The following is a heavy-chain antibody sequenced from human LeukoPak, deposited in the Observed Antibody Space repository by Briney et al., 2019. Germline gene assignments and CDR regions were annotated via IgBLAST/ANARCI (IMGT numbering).Heavy chain of an antibody. CDR1: GGTFSSYA. Sequence: SVKVSCKASGGTFSSYAISWVRQAPGQGLEWMGGIIPIFGTANYAQKFQGRVTITADKSTSTAYMELSSLRSEDTAVYYCASAPDPLLLWFGEFWGQGTLVTVSS. J-gene: IGHJ4*02. CDR2: IIPIFGTA. V-gene: IGHV1-69*06. D-gene: IGHD3-10*01. CDR3: ASAPDPLLLWFGEF.